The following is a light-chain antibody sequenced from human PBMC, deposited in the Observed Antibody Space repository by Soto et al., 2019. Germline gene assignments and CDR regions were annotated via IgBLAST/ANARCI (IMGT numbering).Light chain of an antibody. CDR3: CSYADNHILW. Sequence: QSALTQPASVSGSPGQSITISCTGTSSDVGSYNLVSWYQHHPGKAPKLIIYEGSKRPSGISNRFSGSKSGNTASLTISGLQAEDEADFHCCSYADNHILWFGGGTKLTVL. CDR2: EGS. J-gene: IGLJ3*02. V-gene: IGLV2-23*01. CDR1: SSDVGSYNL.